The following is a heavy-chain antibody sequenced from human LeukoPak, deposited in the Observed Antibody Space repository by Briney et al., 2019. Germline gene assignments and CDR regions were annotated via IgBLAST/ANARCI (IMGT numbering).Heavy chain of an antibody. CDR1: GYTFTGYY. CDR3: ARVHDSSGYYYLGFDY. J-gene: IGHJ4*02. Sequence: ASVKVSCKASGYTFTGYYMHWVRQAPGQGLEWMGWINPNSGGPNYAQKFQGRVTMTRDTSLSTVYMELSRLRSDDTAVYYCARVHDSSGYYYLGFDYWGQGTLVTVSS. D-gene: IGHD3-22*01. CDR2: INPNSGGP. V-gene: IGHV1-2*02.